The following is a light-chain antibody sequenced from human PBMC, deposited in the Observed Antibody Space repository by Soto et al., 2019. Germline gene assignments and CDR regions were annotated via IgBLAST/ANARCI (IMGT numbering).Light chain of an antibody. CDR2: DNG. J-gene: IGLJ2*01. CDR1: SSNVGSNY. Sequence: QSVLAQPPSVSAAPGQKVTISCSGSSSNVGSNYVSWYQQLPGTAPKLLIYDNGKRSSGIPDRFSGSQSGTSATLGITGLQTGDEADYYCGTWDNSLSAVFGGGTKGTVL. V-gene: IGLV1-51*01. CDR3: GTWDNSLSAV.